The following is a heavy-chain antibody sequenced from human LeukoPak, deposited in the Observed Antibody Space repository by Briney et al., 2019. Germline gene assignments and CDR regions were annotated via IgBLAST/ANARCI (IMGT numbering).Heavy chain of an antibody. Sequence: GASLKVSCKASGYTFAGYYMHWVRQAPRQGLEWMGWIKPNSGDTKYAQKFQGRVTVTRDTSISTAYMELSRLTFDDTAVYYCARVGRIASSGLYNWFDPWGQGTLVTVSS. CDR3: ARVGRIASSGLYNWFDP. V-gene: IGHV1-2*02. D-gene: IGHD6-13*01. CDR2: IKPNSGDT. J-gene: IGHJ5*02. CDR1: GYTFAGYY.